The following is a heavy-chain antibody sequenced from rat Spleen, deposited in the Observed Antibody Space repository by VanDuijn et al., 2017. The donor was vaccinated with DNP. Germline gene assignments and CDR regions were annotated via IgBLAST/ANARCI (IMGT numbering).Heavy chain of an antibody. Sequence: EVQLVESGGGLVQPGRSLKLSCAASGFTFSDYYMAWVRQAPKKGLEWVAYISYEGSRTYYRDSVRGRFTVSRDDSTSTLYLQMDSLRSEDTATYYCTRGGTYYFDYWGQGVLVTVSS. CDR3: TRGGTYYFDY. V-gene: IGHV5-22*01. D-gene: IGHD4-3*01. CDR2: ISYEGSRT. J-gene: IGHJ2*01. CDR1: GFTFSDYY.